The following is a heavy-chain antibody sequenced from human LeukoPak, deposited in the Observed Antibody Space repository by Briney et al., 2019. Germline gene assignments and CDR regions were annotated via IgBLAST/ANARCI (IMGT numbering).Heavy chain of an antibody. CDR1: GFTFSSYA. D-gene: IGHD2/OR15-2a*01. CDR3: AKDTLNYPLNWFDP. V-gene: IGHV3-23*01. J-gene: IGHJ5*02. CDR2: ISGSGGST. Sequence: LGGSLRLSCAASGFTFSSYAMSWVRQAPGKGLEWVSAISGSGGSTYYADSVKGRFTISRDNSKNTLYLQMNSLRADDTAVYYCAKDTLNYPLNWFDPWGQGTLVTVSS.